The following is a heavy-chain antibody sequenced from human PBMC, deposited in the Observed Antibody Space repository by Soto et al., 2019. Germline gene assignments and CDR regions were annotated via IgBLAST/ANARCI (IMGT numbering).Heavy chain of an antibody. CDR2: ISYDGSNK. Sequence: ESGGGVVQPGRSLRLSCAASGFTFSSYAMHWVRQAPGKGLEWVAVISYDGSNKYYADSVKGRFTISRDNSKNTLYLQMNSLRAEDTAVYYCARSPYSYGSDSLSYWGQGTLVTVSS. J-gene: IGHJ4*02. D-gene: IGHD5-18*01. V-gene: IGHV3-30-3*01. CDR3: ARSPYSYGSDSLSY. CDR1: GFTFSSYA.